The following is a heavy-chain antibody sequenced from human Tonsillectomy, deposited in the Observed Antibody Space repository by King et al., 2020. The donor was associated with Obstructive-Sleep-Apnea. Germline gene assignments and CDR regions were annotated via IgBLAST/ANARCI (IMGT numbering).Heavy chain of an antibody. Sequence: QLVQSGAEVKKPGASVKVSCKASGYTFTGYYIHWVRQAPGQGLEWMGWINPNSGGTNYAQKFQGRVTMTRDTSISTAYMELSRLISDDTAVYYCATVAVSTATYFFDYWGQGTLVTISS. D-gene: IGHD4-17*01. J-gene: IGHJ4*02. CDR2: INPNSGGT. V-gene: IGHV1-2*02. CDR1: GYTFTGYY. CDR3: ATVAVSTATYFFDY.